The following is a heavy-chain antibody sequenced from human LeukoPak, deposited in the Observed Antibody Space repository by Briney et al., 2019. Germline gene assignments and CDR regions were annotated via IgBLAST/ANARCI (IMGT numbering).Heavy chain of an antibody. Sequence: QPGGSLRLSCAASGFTFSSYEMNWVRQAPGKGLEWVSYISSSGSTIYYADSVKGRFTISRDNAKNSLYLQMNSLRAEDTAVYYCARYLGGSYYGPFQHWGQGTLVIVSS. D-gene: IGHD1-26*01. CDR3: ARYLGGSYYGPFQH. CDR1: GFTFSSYE. CDR2: ISSSGSTI. V-gene: IGHV3-48*03. J-gene: IGHJ1*01.